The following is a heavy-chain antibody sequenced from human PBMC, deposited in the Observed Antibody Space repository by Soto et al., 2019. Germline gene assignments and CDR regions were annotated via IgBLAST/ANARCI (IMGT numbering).Heavy chain of an antibody. D-gene: IGHD3-22*01. CDR3: AKDRARYYYDSSGPARFGY. J-gene: IGHJ4*02. V-gene: IGHV3-23*01. CDR1: GFTVSSYA. Sequence: GGSLRLSCAASGFTVSSYAMSWVRQAPGKGLEWVSAISGSGGSTYYADSVKDRFTISRDNSKNTLYLQMNSLRAEDTAVYYCAKDRARYYYDSSGPARFGYWGQGTLITVSS. CDR2: ISGSGGST.